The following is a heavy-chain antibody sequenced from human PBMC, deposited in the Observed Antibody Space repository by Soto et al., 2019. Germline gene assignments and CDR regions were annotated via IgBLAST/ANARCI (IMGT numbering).Heavy chain of an antibody. Sequence: ASVKVSCKASGYTFTGYYMHWVRQAPGQGLEWMGWINPNSGGTNYAQKFQGRVTMTRDTSISTAYMELSRLRSDDTAVYYCARDPAGANWFDPWGQGTLVTVSS. CDR1: GYTFTGYY. CDR2: INPNSGGT. V-gene: IGHV1-2*02. D-gene: IGHD3-10*01. J-gene: IGHJ5*02. CDR3: ARDPAGANWFDP.